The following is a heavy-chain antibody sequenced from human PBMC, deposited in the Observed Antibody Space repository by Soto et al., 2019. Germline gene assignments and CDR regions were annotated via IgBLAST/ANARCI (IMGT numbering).Heavy chain of an antibody. J-gene: IGHJ6*02. Sequence: QVQLVQSGAEVKQPGASVKVSCKASGYTFTSYGISWVRQAPGQGLEWMGWISAYNGNTNYAQKLQGRVTMTTDTSTSTAYMELRSLRSDDTAVYYCAREALLRLYYYYGMDVWGQGTTVTVSS. D-gene: IGHD1-26*01. CDR1: GYTFTSYG. CDR3: AREALLRLYYYYGMDV. V-gene: IGHV1-18*01. CDR2: ISAYNGNT.